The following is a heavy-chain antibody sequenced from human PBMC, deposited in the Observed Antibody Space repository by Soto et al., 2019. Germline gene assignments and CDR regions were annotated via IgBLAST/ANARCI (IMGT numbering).Heavy chain of an antibody. CDR2: INAGNGNT. V-gene: IGHV1-3*01. J-gene: IGHJ6*02. Sequence: QVQLVQSGAEVKKPGASVKVSCKASGYTFTSYAMHWVRQAPGQRLEWMGWINAGNGNTKDSQKFQGRVTITRDTSASTAYMELSSLRSEDTAVYYCASEYCSGGSCPLSYGMDVWGQGTTVTVSS. D-gene: IGHD2-15*01. CDR1: GYTFTSYA. CDR3: ASEYCSGGSCPLSYGMDV.